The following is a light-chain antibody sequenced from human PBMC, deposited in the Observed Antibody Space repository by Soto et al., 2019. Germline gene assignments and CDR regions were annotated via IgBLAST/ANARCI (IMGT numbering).Light chain of an antibody. Sequence: QSALTQAASGSGSLGRSIPISCTGPSREVGGYNYVSWYQQHPGKAPKLMIYDVSNRPSGVSNRFSGSKSGNTASLTISGLQAEDEADYYCSSYTSSSTLLYVFGTGTKLTVL. J-gene: IGLJ1*01. V-gene: IGLV2-14*01. CDR3: SSYTSSSTLLYV. CDR1: SREVGGYNY. CDR2: DVS.